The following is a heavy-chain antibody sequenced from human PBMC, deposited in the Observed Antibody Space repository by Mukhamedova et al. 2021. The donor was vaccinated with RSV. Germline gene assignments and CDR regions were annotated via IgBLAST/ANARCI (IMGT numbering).Heavy chain of an antibody. CDR3: TTGYPDPEPPGNY. D-gene: IGHD1-14*01. J-gene: IGHJ4*02. V-gene: IGHV3-15*01. CDR2: IKSKTDGGTT. Sequence: GWVGRIKSKTDGGTTDYAAPVKGRFTISRDDSKNTLYLQMNSLKTEDTAVYYCTTGYPDPEPPGNYWGQGALVTVSS.